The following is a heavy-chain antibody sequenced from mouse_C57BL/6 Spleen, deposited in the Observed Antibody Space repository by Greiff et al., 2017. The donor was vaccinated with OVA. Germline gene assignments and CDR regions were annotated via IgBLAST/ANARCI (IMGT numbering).Heavy chain of an antibody. CDR2: IYPRSGNT. Sequence: VMLVESGAELARPGASVKLSCKASGYTFTSYGISWVKQRTGQGLEWIGEIYPRSGNTYYNEKFKGKATLTADKSSSTAYMELRSLTSEDSAVYFCARGEDYGSSFWFAYWGQGTLVTVSA. CDR1: GYTFTSYG. CDR3: ARGEDYGSSFWFAY. J-gene: IGHJ3*01. D-gene: IGHD1-1*01. V-gene: IGHV1-81*01.